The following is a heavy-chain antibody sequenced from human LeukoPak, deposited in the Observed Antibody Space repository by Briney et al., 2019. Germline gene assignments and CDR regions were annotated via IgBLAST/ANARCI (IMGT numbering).Heavy chain of an antibody. D-gene: IGHD3-3*01. CDR1: GGSFSGYY. J-gene: IGHJ1*01. CDR3: ARRPRITIFGVVTPRYFQH. V-gene: IGHV4-34*01. CDR2: INHSGST. Sequence: PSETLSLTCAVYGGSFSGYYWSWIRQPPGKGLERIGEINHSGSTNYNPSLKSRVTISVDTSKNQFSLKLSSVTAADTAVYYCARRPRITIFGVVTPRYFQHWGQGTLVTVSS.